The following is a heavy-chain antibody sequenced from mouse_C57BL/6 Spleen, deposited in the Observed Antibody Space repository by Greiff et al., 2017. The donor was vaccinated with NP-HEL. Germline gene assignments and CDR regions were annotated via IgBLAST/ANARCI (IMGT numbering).Heavy chain of an antibody. CDR1: GYTFTSYW. V-gene: IGHV1-69*01. CDR3: ARSGIYDGYYAAY. J-gene: IGHJ3*01. CDR2: IDPSDSYT. D-gene: IGHD2-3*01. Sequence: VQLQQPGAELVMPGASVKLSCKASGYTFTSYWMHWVKQRPGQGLEWIGEIDPSDSYTNYNQKFKGKSTLTVDKSSSTAYMQLSSLTSEDSAVYYCARSGIYDGYYAAYWGQGTLVTVSA.